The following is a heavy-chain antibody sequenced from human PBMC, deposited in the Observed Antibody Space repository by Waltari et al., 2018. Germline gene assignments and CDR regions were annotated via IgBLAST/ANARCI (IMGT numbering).Heavy chain of an antibody. J-gene: IGHJ3*02. CDR3: ARTYCGSGSYEGKDAFDI. V-gene: IGHV1-69*12. D-gene: IGHD3-10*01. CDR2: IIPSVGTA. CDR1: GVTFSSFA. Sequence: QVQSVQSGAEDKKPGSSVKVSGKASGVTFSSFAFSWVRHAPGQGLEWMGGIIPSVGTADYAQKFQGRVTITADESTSTAYMELSSLRSEDTAVYYCARTYCGSGSYEGKDAFDIWGQGTMVTVSS.